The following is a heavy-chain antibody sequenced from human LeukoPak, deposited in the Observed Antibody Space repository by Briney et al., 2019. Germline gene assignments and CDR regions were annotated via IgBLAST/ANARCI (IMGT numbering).Heavy chain of an antibody. CDR2: ISYDGSNK. D-gene: IGHD6-19*01. Sequence: PGGSLRLSCAASGFTFSSYGMHWVRQAPGKGLEWVSVISYDGSNKYYADSVKGRFTISRDNSKNTLYLQMNSLRAEDTAVYYCAGGAGWTSDIWGQGTLVIVSS. CDR3: AGGAGWTSDI. CDR1: GFTFSSYG. J-gene: IGHJ3*02. V-gene: IGHV3-30*03.